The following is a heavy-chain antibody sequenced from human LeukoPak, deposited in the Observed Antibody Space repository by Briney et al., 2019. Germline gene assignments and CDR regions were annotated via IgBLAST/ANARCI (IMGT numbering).Heavy chain of an antibody. Sequence: PGGSLRLSCAASGFTFSSYSMNWVRQAPGKGLEWVSSISSSSSYIYYADSVKGRFTISRDNAKNSLYLQMNSLRAEDTAVYYCARDTDVWEEWLVAFDYWGQGTLVTVSS. J-gene: IGHJ4*02. D-gene: IGHD6-19*01. CDR1: GFTFSSYS. V-gene: IGHV3-21*01. CDR3: ARDTDVWEEWLVAFDY. CDR2: ISSSSSYI.